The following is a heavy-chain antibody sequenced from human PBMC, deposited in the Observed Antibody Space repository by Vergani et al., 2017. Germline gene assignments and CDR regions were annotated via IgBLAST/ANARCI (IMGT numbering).Heavy chain of an antibody. Sequence: EVQLLESGGGLVQPGGSLRLSCAASGFTFSSYAMSWVRQAPGKGLEWVSAISSSGSTIYYADSVKGRFTISRDNAKNSLYLQMNSLRAEDTAVYYCARVLDTMVRGVENNWFDPWGQGTLVTVSS. CDR2: ISSSGSTI. CDR1: GFTFSSYA. D-gene: IGHD3-10*01. J-gene: IGHJ5*02. V-gene: IGHV3-23*01. CDR3: ARVLDTMVRGVENNWFDP.